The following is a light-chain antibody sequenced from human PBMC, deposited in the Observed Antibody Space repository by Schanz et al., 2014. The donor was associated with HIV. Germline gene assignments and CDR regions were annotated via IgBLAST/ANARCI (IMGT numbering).Light chain of an antibody. CDR3: QQYTPSSHT. CDR1: QTISGW. Sequence: DIQMTQSPSTLSASVGDRITITCRASQTISGWLAWYQQKPGQAPNILISEASTLESGVPPRFSGSGSGTYFSLSISSLQPGDFATYYCQQYTPSSHTFGQGTTLEI. V-gene: IGKV1-5*03. J-gene: IGKJ2*01. CDR2: EAS.